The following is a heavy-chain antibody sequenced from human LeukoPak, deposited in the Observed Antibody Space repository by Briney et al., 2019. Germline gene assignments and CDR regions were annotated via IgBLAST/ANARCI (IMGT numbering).Heavy chain of an antibody. V-gene: IGHV4-30-2*01. CDR3: ARNIYDSSGYNDY. Sequence: SETLSLTCAVSGGSISSGGYSWSWIRQPPGKGLEWIGEINHSGSTNYNPSLKSRVTISVDTSKNQFSLKLSSVTAADTAVYYCARNIYDSSGYNDYWGQGTLVAVSS. CDR2: INHSGST. CDR1: GGSISSGGYS. J-gene: IGHJ4*02. D-gene: IGHD3-22*01.